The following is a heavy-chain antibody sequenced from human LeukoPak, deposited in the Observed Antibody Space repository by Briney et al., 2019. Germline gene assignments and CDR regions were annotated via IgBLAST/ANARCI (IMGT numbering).Heavy chain of an antibody. V-gene: IGHV3-7*03. J-gene: IGHJ3*02. CDR3: ASVPPGRTGTTSLYAFDI. CDR2: IKQDGSEK. D-gene: IGHD1-1*01. Sequence: GGSLRLSCAASGFTFSSYWMTWVRQAPGKGLEWVANIKQDGSEKYYVDSVKGRFTISRDNAKNSLYLQMSSLRAEDTAVYYCASVPPGRTGTTSLYAFDIWGQGTMVTVSS. CDR1: GFTFSSYW.